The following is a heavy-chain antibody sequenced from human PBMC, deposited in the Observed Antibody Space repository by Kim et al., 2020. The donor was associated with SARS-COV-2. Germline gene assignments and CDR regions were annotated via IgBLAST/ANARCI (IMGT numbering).Heavy chain of an antibody. V-gene: IGHV1-46*01. D-gene: IGHD2-15*01. Sequence: ASVKVSCKASGYTFTSYYMHWVRQAPGQGLEWMGIINPSGGSTSYAQKFQGRVTMTRDTSTSTVYMELSSLRSEDTAVYYCARDVGGKVVVVAATENWFDPWGQGTLVTVSS. CDR1: GYTFTSYY. J-gene: IGHJ5*02. CDR2: INPSGGST. CDR3: ARDVGGKVVVVAATENWFDP.